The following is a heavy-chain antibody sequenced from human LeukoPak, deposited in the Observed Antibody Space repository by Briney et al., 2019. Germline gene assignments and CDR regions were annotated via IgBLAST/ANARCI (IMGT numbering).Heavy chain of an antibody. D-gene: IGHD1-26*01. Sequence: PSQTLSLTCTVSGGSIISGAYYWSWVRQHPGKGLEWIGYIYYSGGTYYSPSLKSRVSLSVDTAKNQFSLKLNSVTAADTAVYYCARINVGATIDYWGQGTLVTVSS. J-gene: IGHJ4*02. CDR1: GGSIISGAYY. CDR2: IYYSGGT. V-gene: IGHV4-31*03. CDR3: ARINVGATIDY.